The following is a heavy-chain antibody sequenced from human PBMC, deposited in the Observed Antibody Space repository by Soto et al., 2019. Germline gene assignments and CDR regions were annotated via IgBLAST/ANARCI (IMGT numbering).Heavy chain of an antibody. CDR1: GYTFSSYG. D-gene: IGHD2-8*02. Sequence: QVHLVQSGAEVKKPGASVKVSCKTSGYTFSSYGIMWVRQAPGQGLECMGWISTFNGNAHYAQNLKDRGTMTAVTSTSPVYLELTSLTPDATGVYYCARLDGYSTAWSATWGQGTLVNVSS. J-gene: IGHJ5*02. CDR2: ISTFNGNA. CDR3: ARLDGYSTAWSAT. V-gene: IGHV1-18*01.